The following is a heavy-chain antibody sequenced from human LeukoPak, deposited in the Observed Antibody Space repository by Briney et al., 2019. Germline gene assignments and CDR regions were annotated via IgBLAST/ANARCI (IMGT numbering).Heavy chain of an antibody. D-gene: IGHD4-17*01. CDR1: GGSFSVYY. Sequence: SETLSLTCAVYGGSFSVYYWSWIRQPPGKGLEWIGEINHSGSTNYNPSLKSRVTISVDTSKNQFSLKLSSVTAADTAVYYCARAGMNGDVVYWGQGTLVTVSS. V-gene: IGHV4-34*01. CDR3: ARAGMNGDVVY. CDR2: INHSGST. J-gene: IGHJ4*02.